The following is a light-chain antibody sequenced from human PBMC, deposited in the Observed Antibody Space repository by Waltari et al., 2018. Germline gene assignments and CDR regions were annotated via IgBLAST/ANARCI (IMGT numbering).Light chain of an antibody. V-gene: IGLV1-47*01. CDR1: SSNIGSNY. J-gene: IGLJ3*02. Sequence: QSVLTQPPSASGTPGQRVTISCSGSSSNIGSNYVYWYQQLPGTAPKLLIYRNNQRPSGVPDRFSGSKSGTSASLAISGLRSEDEADYYCAAWDDSLVFGGWTKLPVL. CDR3: AAWDDSLV. CDR2: RNN.